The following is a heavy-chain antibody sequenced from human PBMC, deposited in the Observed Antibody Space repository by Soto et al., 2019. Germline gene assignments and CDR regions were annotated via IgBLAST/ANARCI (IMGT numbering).Heavy chain of an antibody. D-gene: IGHD3-10*01. CDR1: GFIFSNYA. Sequence: EMQVLESGGGFVQPGASLRLSCSASGFIFSNYAMSWARQAPGKGLEWVSTISGSSSRTYYADSVKGRFTISRDNSKNTLDLQMNTLIDEDTAIYYCAKDHARDQFVRGENGFDAWGQGTLVTVSS. V-gene: IGHV3-23*01. CDR3: AKDHARDQFVRGENGFDA. CDR2: ISGSSSRT. J-gene: IGHJ5*02.